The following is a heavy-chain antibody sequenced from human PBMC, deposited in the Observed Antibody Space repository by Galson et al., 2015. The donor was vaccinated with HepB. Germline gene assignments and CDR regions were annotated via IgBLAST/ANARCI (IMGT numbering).Heavy chain of an antibody. CDR3: VHTSLRWVGAYDTSGYLGKFNY. D-gene: IGHD3-22*01. CDR2: IFWDDDE. V-gene: IGHV2-5*02. J-gene: IGHJ4*02. CDR1: GFSLSTSGVG. Sequence: PALVKPTQTLTLTCTFSGFSLSTSGVGVGWIRQPPGKALEWLALIFWDDDERYSPSLRGRLTITKDTSKKQVVLTMTNMDPVDTATYYCVHTSLRWVGAYDTSGYLGKFNYWGQGTLVTVSS.